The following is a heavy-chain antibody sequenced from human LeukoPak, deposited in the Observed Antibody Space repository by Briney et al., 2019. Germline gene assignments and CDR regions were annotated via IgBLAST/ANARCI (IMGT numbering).Heavy chain of an antibody. V-gene: IGHV1-3*01. Sequence: ASVKVSCKASGYTFTNYAMHWVRQAPGQRLEWMGWINAGNGNTKYSQKFQDRVTLTRDTSASTAYMELSSLRSEDTAVYYCARGALYYYDPSGRYYYYGMDVWGQGTTVTVSS. CDR3: ARGALYYYDPSGRYYYYGMDV. D-gene: IGHD3-22*01. CDR2: INAGNGNT. J-gene: IGHJ6*02. CDR1: GYTFTNYA.